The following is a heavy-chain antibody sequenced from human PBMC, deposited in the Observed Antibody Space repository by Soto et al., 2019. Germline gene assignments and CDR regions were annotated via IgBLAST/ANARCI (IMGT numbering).Heavy chain of an antibody. CDR1: GGSISSYY. CDR2: IYYSGST. J-gene: IGHJ3*01. V-gene: IGHV4-59*01. Sequence: QVQLQESGPGLVKPSETLSLTCTVSGGSISSYYWCWIRQPPGKGLEWIWYIYYSGSTNYNPSLKSRVTISVDTSTNPVALKPTSVSAANTAVYYCARRYGSAVDFWGQATIVTVSS. CDR3: ARRYGSAVDF. D-gene: IGHD3-10*01.